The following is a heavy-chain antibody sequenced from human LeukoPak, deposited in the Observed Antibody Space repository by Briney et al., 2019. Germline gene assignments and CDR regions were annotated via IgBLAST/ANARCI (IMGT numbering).Heavy chain of an antibody. CDR1: GLTFSNYW. V-gene: IGHV3-7*03. J-gene: IGHJ4*02. CDR2: IKQDGSEK. D-gene: IGHD3-16*01. Sequence: GGSLRLSCAASGLTFSNYWMDWVRQAPGRGLEWVANIKQDGSEKNYVDSVKGRFIISRDNAKNSLYLQMNTLRADDTAVYYCARDGFGTGSNWGQGTLVTVSS. CDR3: ARDGFGTGSN.